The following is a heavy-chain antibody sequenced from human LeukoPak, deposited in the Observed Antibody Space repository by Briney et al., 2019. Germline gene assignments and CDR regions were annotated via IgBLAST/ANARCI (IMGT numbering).Heavy chain of an antibody. V-gene: IGHV1-2*02. CDR2: IHPNTGAT. Sequence: TSVKLSCKTSGYTFTDYYLHWVRQAPGQGLEWVGWIHPNTGATHHAQKFRGRLTMTRDTSISTVYMELTRLRSDDTAVYYCARDMGRYSGYDYDYWGPGSLVTASS. J-gene: IGHJ4*02. D-gene: IGHD5-12*01. CDR3: ARDMGRYSGYDYDY. CDR1: GYTFTDYY.